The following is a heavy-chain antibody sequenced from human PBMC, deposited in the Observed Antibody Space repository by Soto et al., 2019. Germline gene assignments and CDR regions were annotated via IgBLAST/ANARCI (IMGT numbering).Heavy chain of an antibody. D-gene: IGHD3-3*01. CDR2: IKQDGSEK. J-gene: IGHJ4*02. V-gene: IGHV3-7*01. Sequence: GGSLRLSCAASGFTFSSYWMSWVRQAPGKGLEWVANIKQDGSEKYYVDSVKGRFTISRDNAKNSLYLQMNSLRAEDTAVYYCARDLPLAPEWFYFDYWGQGTLVTVSS. CDR1: GFTFSSYW. CDR3: ARDLPLAPEWFYFDY.